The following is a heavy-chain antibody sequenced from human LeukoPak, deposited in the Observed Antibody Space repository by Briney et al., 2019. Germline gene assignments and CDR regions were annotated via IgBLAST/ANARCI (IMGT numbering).Heavy chain of an antibody. V-gene: IGHV3-66*01. CDR3: AREVVAGDAFDI. CDR1: GFTFSSYG. J-gene: IGHJ3*02. D-gene: IGHD2-15*01. Sequence: GGSLRLSCAASGFTFSSYGMSWVRQAPGKGLEWVSVIYSGGSTYYADSVKGGFTISRDNSKDTLYLQMNSLRAEDTAVYYCAREVVAGDAFDIWGQGTMVTVSS. CDR2: IYSGGST.